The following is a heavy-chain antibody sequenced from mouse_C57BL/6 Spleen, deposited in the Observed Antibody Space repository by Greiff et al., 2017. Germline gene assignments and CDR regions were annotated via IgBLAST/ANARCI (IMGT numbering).Heavy chain of an antibody. CDR1: GYAFSSYW. D-gene: IGHD3-3*01. J-gene: IGHJ3*01. CDR3: AREGWDGFFAY. CDR2: IYPGDGDT. V-gene: IGHV1-80*01. Sequence: VKLVESGAELVKPGASVKISCKASGYAFSSYWMNWVKQRPGKGLEWIGQIYPGDGDTNYNGKFKGKATLTADKSSSTAYMQLSSLTSEDSAVYVCAREGWDGFFAYWGQGTLVTVSA.